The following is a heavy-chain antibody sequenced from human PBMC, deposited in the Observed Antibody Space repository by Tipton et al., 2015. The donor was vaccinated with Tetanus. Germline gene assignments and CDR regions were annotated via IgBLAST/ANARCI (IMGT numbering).Heavy chain of an antibody. V-gene: IGHV3-15*01. Sequence: SLRLSCAASGFTFSNAWMSWVRQAPGKGLEWVGRIKSKTDGGTTDYAAPVKGRFTISRDDSKNTLYLQMNSLKTEDTAVYYCTTEEDVVVVGQGYFDYWGQGTLVTVSS. CDR2: IKSKTDGGTT. CDR3: TTEEDVVVVGQGYFDY. J-gene: IGHJ4*02. CDR1: GFTFSNAW. D-gene: IGHD2-15*01.